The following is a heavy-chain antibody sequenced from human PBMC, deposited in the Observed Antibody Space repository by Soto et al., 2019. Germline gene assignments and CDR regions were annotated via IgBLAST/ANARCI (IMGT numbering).Heavy chain of an antibody. V-gene: IGHV4-59*08. CDR1: GGSISSYY. D-gene: IGHD2-2*01. J-gene: IGHJ6*03. CDR2: IYYSGST. CDR3: ARLKGGSSTFPPIYYYYYMDV. Sequence: SETLSLTCTVSGGSISSYYWSWIRQPPGKGLEWIGYIYYSGSTNYNPSLKSRVTISVDTSKNQFSLKLSSVTAADTAVYYCARLKGGSSTFPPIYYYYYMDVWGKGTTVTVSS.